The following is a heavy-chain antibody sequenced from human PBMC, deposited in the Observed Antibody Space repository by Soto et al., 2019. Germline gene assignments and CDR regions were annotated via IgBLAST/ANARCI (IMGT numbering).Heavy chain of an antibody. CDR2: ISGSGGST. J-gene: IGHJ4*02. CDR1: GFTFSSYA. CDR3: ANLGATSPFAH. Sequence: EVQLLESGGGLVQPGGSLRLSCAASGFTFSSYAMSWVRQAPGKGLEWASAISGSGGSTYYADSVKGRFTISRDNSKNTLYVQMSSLRAEDTAVYYCANLGATSPFAHWGQGTLVTVSS. V-gene: IGHV3-23*01. D-gene: IGHD1-26*01.